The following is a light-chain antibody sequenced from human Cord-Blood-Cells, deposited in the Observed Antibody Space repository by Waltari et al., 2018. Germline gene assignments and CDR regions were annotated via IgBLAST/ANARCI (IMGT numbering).Light chain of an antibody. V-gene: IGLV2-23*01. CDR2: EGS. J-gene: IGLJ3*02. Sequence: QSALTQPASVSGSPGQSITISCTGTRSDVGSYNLVPWYQQHPGKAPKLMIYEGSKRASGVSNRFSGSKSGNTASLTISGLQAEDEADYYCCSYAGSSTWVFGGGTKLTVL. CDR3: CSYAGSSTWV. CDR1: RSDVGSYNL.